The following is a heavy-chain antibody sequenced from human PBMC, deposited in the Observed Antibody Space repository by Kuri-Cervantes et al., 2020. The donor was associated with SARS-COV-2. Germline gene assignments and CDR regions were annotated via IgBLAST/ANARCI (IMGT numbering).Heavy chain of an antibody. CDR3: ATGHNWNYVSGGMDV. J-gene: IGHJ6*02. D-gene: IGHD1-7*01. V-gene: IGHV1-24*01. CDR1: GYTLTELS. CDR2: FDPEDGET. Sequence: ASVKVSCQVSGYTLTELSMHWARQAPGNGLEWTGGFDPEDGETISAQKFQGRVTMTEDTSTDTAYMELSSLRSEDTAVYYCATGHNWNYVSGGMDVWGQGTTVTVSS.